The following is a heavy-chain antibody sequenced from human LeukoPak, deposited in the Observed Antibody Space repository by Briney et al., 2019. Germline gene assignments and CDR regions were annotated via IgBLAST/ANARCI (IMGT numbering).Heavy chain of an antibody. CDR1: GFTFSSYG. V-gene: IGHV3-30*18. D-gene: IGHD3-3*01. CDR2: ISYDASNK. CDR3: AKSVAPYYDFWSGDNWFDP. Sequence: PGGSLRLSCAASGFTFSSYGMHWVRQAPGKGLEWEAVISYDASNKYYADSVKGRFTISRDNSKNTLYLQMNSLRAEDTAVYYCAKSVAPYYDFWSGDNWFDPWGQGTLVTVSS. J-gene: IGHJ5*02.